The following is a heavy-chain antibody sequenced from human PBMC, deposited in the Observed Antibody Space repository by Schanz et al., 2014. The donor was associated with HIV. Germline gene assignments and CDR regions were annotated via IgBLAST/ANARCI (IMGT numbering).Heavy chain of an antibody. CDR3: RVFMFTYDV. J-gene: IGHJ3*01. Sequence: DVQLVESGGGLIQPGESLRLSCVASGFTFGTTWRYWVRQGPGKGLTWVSYITPDGSVTYADSVKGRFTASRDSSKNTLLLQMYSLRVEDTATYYCRVFMFTYDVWGQGTMVTVSS. V-gene: IGHV3-74*01. CDR2: ITPDGSVT. D-gene: IGHD3-16*01. CDR1: GFTFGTTW.